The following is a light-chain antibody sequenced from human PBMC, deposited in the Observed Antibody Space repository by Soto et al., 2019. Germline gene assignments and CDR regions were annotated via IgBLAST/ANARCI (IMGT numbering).Light chain of an antibody. CDR2: DVS. CDR3: SSFTRTSTNYV. CDR1: SSDIGVYNH. V-gene: IGLV2-14*01. Sequence: QSALTQPASVSGSPGQSITISCTGTSSDIGVYNHVSWYQQHPGKAPKLMIYDVSNRPSGVSNRFSGSKSGNTASLTISGLPPEDEADYYCSSFTRTSTNYVFGTGTKLTVL. J-gene: IGLJ1*01.